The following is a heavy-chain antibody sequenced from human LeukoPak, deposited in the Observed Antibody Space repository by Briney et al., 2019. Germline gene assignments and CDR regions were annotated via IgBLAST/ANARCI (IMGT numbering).Heavy chain of an antibody. CDR3: ARVRGATLSYHYFDN. V-gene: IGHV3-48*02. D-gene: IGHD1-26*01. CDR1: GFIFSSYS. CDR2: IIGSGDLI. J-gene: IGHJ4*02. Sequence: PGGSLRLSCADSGFIFSSYSMIWVRQAPGKGLEWVSFIIGSGDLIYYADSVTGRFTISRDNAKNSLYLQMNSLRDDDTAVYYCARVRGATLSYHYFDNWGQGALVTVSS.